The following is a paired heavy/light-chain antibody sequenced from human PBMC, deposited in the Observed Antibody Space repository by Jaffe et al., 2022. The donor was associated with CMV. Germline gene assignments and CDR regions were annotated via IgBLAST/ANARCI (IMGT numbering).Light chain of an antibody. CDR2: DVI. CDR1: SSDVGGYNY. J-gene: IGLJ3*02. CDR3: SSYTSTTTLAV. V-gene: IGLV2-14*03. Sequence: SALTQPASVSGSPGQSITISCTGTSSDVGGYNYVSWYQQHPGKAPKLIIYDVISRPSGVSNRFSGSKSGNTASLTISGLQAEDEADYYCSSYTSTTTLAVFGGGTNLTVL.
Heavy chain of an antibody. CDR1: GFTFSTYG. CDR2: ISGSGGST. CDR3: AKEVFDYDILTGYYGPVYYYMDV. Sequence: EVQLVESGGGLVQPGGSLRLSCAASGFTFSTYGMTWVRQAPGRGLEWVSAISGSGGSTYYADSVKGRFTISRDNSKNTLYLQMNSLRAEDTAVYYCAKEVFDYDILTGYYGPVYYYMDVWGKGTTVTVSS. V-gene: IGHV3-23*04. D-gene: IGHD3-9*01. J-gene: IGHJ6*03.